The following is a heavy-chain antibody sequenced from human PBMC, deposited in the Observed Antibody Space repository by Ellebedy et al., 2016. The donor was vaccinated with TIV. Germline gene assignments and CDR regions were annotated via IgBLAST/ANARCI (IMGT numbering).Heavy chain of an antibody. CDR1: GFTFSSYD. CDR2: ISTDGRYE. Sequence: GESLKISCAASGFTFSSYDMHWVRQAPGKGLEWVAVISTDGRYEYLADSVKGRFTISRDNSRNTLYLQLNSLTADDTAVYYCAKAGDSGSYFYYFDYWGQGTLVTVSS. V-gene: IGHV3-30*18. D-gene: IGHD1-26*01. CDR3: AKAGDSGSYFYYFDY. J-gene: IGHJ4*02.